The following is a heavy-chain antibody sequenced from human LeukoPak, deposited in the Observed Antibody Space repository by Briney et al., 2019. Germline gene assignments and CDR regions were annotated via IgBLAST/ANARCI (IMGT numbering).Heavy chain of an antibody. D-gene: IGHD2-15*01. CDR2: ISAYNGNT. Sequence: GASVKVSCKASGGTFNSYAISWVRQAPGQGLEWMGWISAYNGNTNYAQKLQGRVTMTTDTSTSTAYMELRSLRSDDTAVYYCARSGPRYCSGGSCPEGDYWGQGTLVTVSS. CDR3: ARSGPRYCSGGSCPEGDY. J-gene: IGHJ4*02. CDR1: GGTFNSYA. V-gene: IGHV1-18*01.